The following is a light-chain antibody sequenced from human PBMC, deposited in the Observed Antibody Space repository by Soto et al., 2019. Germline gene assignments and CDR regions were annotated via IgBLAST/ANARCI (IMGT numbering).Light chain of an antibody. CDR2: EVT. V-gene: IGLV2-23*02. J-gene: IGLJ1*01. Sequence: QSVLTQPASVSGSPGQSITISCTGTNNDIGYYFLVSWYQHHPGRAPKLIIYEVTKRPSGISNRFSGSKSGNTASLTISGLQAEDEAHYYCCSYAGLYTPLYVLGNGTSVTVL. CDR3: CSYAGLYTPLYV. CDR1: NNDIGYYFL.